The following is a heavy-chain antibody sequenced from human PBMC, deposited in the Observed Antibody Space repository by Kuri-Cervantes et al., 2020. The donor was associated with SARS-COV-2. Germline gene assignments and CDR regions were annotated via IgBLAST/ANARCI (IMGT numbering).Heavy chain of an antibody. CDR2: IIPIFGTA. CDR3: ARVMLLNSMIVVVHGFDI. V-gene: IGHV1-69*06. Sequence: SVKVSCKASGGTFSSYAISWVRQAPGQGLEWMGGIIPIFGTANYAQKFQGRVTITADKSTSTAYMELSSLRSEGTAVYYCARVMLLNSMIVVVHGFDIWGQGTMVTVSS. D-gene: IGHD3-22*01. CDR1: GGTFSSYA. J-gene: IGHJ3*02.